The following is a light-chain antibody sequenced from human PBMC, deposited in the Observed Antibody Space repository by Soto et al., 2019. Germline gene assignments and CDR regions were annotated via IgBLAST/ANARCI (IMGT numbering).Light chain of an antibody. CDR1: QSISSY. CDR3: QQSYSTHIT. V-gene: IGKV1-39*01. CDR2: AAS. J-gene: IGKJ5*01. Sequence: DIQMTQSPSTLSASVGDRVTITCRASQSISSYLNWYQQKPGKAPKLLIYAASSLQSGVPSRFSGSGSGTDFTLTISSLQPEDFATYYCQQSYSTHITFGQGTRPEI.